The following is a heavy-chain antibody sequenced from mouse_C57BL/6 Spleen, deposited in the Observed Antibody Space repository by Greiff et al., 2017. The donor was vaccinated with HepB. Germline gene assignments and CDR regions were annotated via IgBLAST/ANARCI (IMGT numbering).Heavy chain of an antibody. D-gene: IGHD2-3*01. J-gene: IGHJ3*01. CDR2: ICSGGST. V-gene: IGHV2-2*01. CDR1: GFSLTSYG. CDR3: DRKRDGYYVEEFAY. Sequence: QVQLQQSGPGLVQPSQSLSITCTVSGFSLTSYGVHWVRQSPGKGLEWLGVICSGGSTEYNAAFISRMSISKDNSTSQAFFKMNSLHAHDTAIYSCDRKRDGYYVEEFAYWGQGTLVTVSA.